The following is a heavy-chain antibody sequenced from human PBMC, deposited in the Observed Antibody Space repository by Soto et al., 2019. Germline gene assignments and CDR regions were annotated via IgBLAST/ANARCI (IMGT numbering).Heavy chain of an antibody. V-gene: IGHV5-51*01. CDR3: ARHPGRPGIAVAGTPQSDYYYGMDV. CDR1: GYSFTSYW. D-gene: IGHD6-19*01. J-gene: IGHJ6*02. CDR2: IYPGDSDT. Sequence: GESLKISCKGPGYSFTSYWIGWVRQMPGKGLEWMGIIYPGDSDTRYSPSFQGQVTISADKSISTAYLQWSSLKASDTAMYYCARHPGRPGIAVAGTPQSDYYYGMDVWGQGTTVTVSS.